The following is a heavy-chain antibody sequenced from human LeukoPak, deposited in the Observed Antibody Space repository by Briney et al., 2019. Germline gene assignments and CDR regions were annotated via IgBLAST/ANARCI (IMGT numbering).Heavy chain of an antibody. CDR3: ARGREEWEVLLLDY. Sequence: SETLSLSCTVSGGSISSSSYYWGWNRQPPGKGLEWIGSIYYSGSTYCSPSLKSRVAISVDTSKNHFSLKLSSVTAADTAVYYCARGREEWEVLLLDYWGQGNVITVSS. CDR1: GGSISSSSYY. CDR2: IYYSGST. J-gene: IGHJ4*02. D-gene: IGHD1-26*01. V-gene: IGHV4-39*02.